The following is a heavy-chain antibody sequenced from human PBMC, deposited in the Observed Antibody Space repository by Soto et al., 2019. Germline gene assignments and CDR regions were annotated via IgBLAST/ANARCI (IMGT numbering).Heavy chain of an antibody. CDR1: GGSIRRSDYY. D-gene: IGHD7-27*01. CDR3: ARLEPVTRSLGYFDY. Sequence: PSETLSLTCTVSGGSIRRSDYYWSWVRQLPGRGLEWIAYIYYSGSTFYNPSLMSRLAISVDTSRNQFSLSLTSVTAADTAVYYCARLEPVTRSLGYFDYWGQGIRVTVSS. J-gene: IGHJ4*02. V-gene: IGHV4-31*03. CDR2: IYYSGST.